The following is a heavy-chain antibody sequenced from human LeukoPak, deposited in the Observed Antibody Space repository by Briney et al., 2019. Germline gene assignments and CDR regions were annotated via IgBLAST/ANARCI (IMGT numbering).Heavy chain of an antibody. D-gene: IGHD6-19*01. CDR1: GCTIGSDY. J-gene: IGHJ4*02. Sequence: PSGTLSLTCTVSGCTIGSDYWNWLRQPPGKGLECVGYIYYTWCTNYNPSLKSRFTLSVDTSKNQFSLKLSAVTAADTAVYFCAKYGNSGWVIDNWGQGTLVTVSS. CDR3: AKYGNSGWVIDN. CDR2: IYYTWCT. V-gene: IGHV4-59*08.